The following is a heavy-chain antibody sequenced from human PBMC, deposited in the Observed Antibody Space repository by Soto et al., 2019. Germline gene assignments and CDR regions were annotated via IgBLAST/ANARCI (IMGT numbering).Heavy chain of an antibody. CDR1: AFTFSNHW. CDR2: IKQDGSER. J-gene: IGHJ4*02. Sequence: EAQLVESGEGLVQPGGSLRLSCAASAFTFSNHWMNWVRQAPGKGLEWLANIKQDGSERNYVESVKGRFTISRDNAKNSLYLEMHSLRAEDTAVYYCARGFGTDYWGQGTLVTVSS. D-gene: IGHD1-1*01. V-gene: IGHV3-7*01. CDR3: ARGFGTDY.